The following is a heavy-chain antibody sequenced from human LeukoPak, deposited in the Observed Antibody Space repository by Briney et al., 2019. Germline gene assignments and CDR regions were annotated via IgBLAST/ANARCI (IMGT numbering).Heavy chain of an antibody. D-gene: IGHD3-22*01. CDR1: GFTFSSYG. V-gene: IGHV3-30*18. CDR3: AKPKEYLVVTTYYFDY. CDR2: ISYDGSNK. Sequence: GGSLRLSCAASGFTFSSYGMHWVRQAPGKGLEWVAVISYDGSNKYYADSVKGRFTISRDNSKNTLYLQMNSLRAEDTAVYYCAKPKEYLVVTTYYFDYWGQGTLVTVSS. J-gene: IGHJ4*02.